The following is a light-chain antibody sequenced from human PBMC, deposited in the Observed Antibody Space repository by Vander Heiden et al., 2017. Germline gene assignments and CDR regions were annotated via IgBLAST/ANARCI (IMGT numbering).Light chain of an antibody. CDR2: AAS. CDR3: QQSDSTPWT. J-gene: IGKJ1*01. V-gene: IGKV1-39*01. Sequence: IQMTQAPSSLSASLGDRVTITCRASQRISSYLNWYQQKPGKAPKLLMYAASRLQSGVTSRFSGSGSGTDFTLTISSLQPEDFATYYCQQSDSTPWTCGQGTKVEIK. CDR1: QRISSY.